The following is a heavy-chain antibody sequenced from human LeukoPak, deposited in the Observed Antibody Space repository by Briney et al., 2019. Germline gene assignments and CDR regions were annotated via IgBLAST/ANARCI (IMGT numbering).Heavy chain of an antibody. J-gene: IGHJ3*02. CDR1: GYTFTGYY. Sequence: ASVKVSCKASGYTFTGYYMHWVRQAPGQGLEWMGWINPNSGGTNYAQKFQGRVTMTRDTSISTAYMELSGLRSDDTAVYYCARVCSSTSCYTIHDAFDIWGQGTMVTVSS. V-gene: IGHV1-2*02. CDR3: ARVCSSTSCYTIHDAFDI. CDR2: INPNSGGT. D-gene: IGHD2-2*02.